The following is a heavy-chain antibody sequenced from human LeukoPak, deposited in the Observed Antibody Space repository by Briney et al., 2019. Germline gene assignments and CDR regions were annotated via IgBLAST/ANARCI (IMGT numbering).Heavy chain of an antibody. CDR2: INPSGGST. CDR3: ARTHGTNQEVTYPYYFDY. V-gene: IGHV1-46*01. Sequence: GASVKVSCKASGYTFTSYYIHWVRQAPGQGLEWMGIINPSGGSTNYAQDFQGRVTMTRDTSTSTVYMELSSLRSEDTAVYYCARTHGTNQEVTYPYYFDYWGQGTLVTVPS. D-gene: IGHD1-26*01. J-gene: IGHJ4*02. CDR1: GYTFTSYY.